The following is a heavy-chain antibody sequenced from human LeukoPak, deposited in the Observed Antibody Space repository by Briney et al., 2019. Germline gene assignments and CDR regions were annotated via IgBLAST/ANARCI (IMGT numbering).Heavy chain of an antibody. CDR3: AKGGQTYYYGSGSYWAIPPFDY. V-gene: IGHV3-23*01. Sequence: PGGSLRLSCAASGFTFSSYAMSWVRQAPGKGLEWVSAISGSGGSTYYADSVKGRFTISRDNSKNTLYLQMNSLRAEDTAVYYCAKGGQTYYYGSGSYWAIPPFDYWGQGTLVTVSS. J-gene: IGHJ4*02. CDR2: ISGSGGST. CDR1: GFTFSSYA. D-gene: IGHD3-10*01.